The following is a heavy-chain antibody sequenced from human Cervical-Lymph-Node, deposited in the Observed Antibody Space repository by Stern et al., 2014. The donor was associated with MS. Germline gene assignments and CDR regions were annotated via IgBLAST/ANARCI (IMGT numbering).Heavy chain of an antibody. Sequence: QLQLQESGPGLVKPSETLSLTCTVSGGSISSSSYYWGWIRQPPGKGLEWIGSIYYSASTYYNPSLNSRVPISEYTSKNHFPLTMSSVTAADTAVYYCARHPAGGSLDYWGQGTLFTVSS. D-gene: IGHD1-26*01. J-gene: IGHJ4*02. CDR3: ARHPAGGSLDY. CDR1: GGSISSSSYY. CDR2: IYYSAST. V-gene: IGHV4-39*01.